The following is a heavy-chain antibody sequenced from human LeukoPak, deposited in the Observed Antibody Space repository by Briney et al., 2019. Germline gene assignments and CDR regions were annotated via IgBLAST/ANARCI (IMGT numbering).Heavy chain of an antibody. D-gene: IGHD5-24*01. J-gene: IGHJ4*02. CDR2: IFYTGST. CDR1: GGSISTYY. Sequence: SETLSLTCTVSGGSISTYYWTWIRQPPGKGLEWVGYIFYTGSTKYNPSLKSRVSISLDMSKNQFSLNLTSVSAADTAVYYCAKEFRDSDGYNVFDYWGQGTLVTVSS. CDR3: AKEFRDSDGYNVFDY. V-gene: IGHV4-59*01.